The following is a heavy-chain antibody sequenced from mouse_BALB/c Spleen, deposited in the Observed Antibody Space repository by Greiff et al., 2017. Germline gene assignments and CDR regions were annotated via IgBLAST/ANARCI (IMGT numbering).Heavy chain of an antibody. Sequence: VKLVESGPGLVAPSQSLSITCTVSGFSLTSYGVHWVRQPPGKGLEWLGVIWAGGSTNYNSALMSRLSISKDNSKSQVFLKMNSLQTDDTAMYYCARGSLLRAMDYWGQGTSVTVSS. CDR2: IWAGGST. V-gene: IGHV2-9*02. CDR1: GFSLTSYG. D-gene: IGHD2-3*01. CDR3: ARGSLLRAMDY. J-gene: IGHJ4*01.